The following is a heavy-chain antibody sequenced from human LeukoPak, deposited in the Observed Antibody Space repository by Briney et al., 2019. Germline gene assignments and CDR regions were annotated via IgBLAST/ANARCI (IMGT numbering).Heavy chain of an antibody. CDR3: AKDSAFYYIDV. CDR1: GFTFNNYG. Sequence: GGSLRLSCAASGFTFNNYGMHWVRQAPGKGLEWVAFIWYNGNNQYYADSVKGRFTISRDNSKNTLYLQMKSLKGDDTAVYYCAKDSAFYYIDVWGKGTTVIISS. CDR2: IWYNGNNQ. J-gene: IGHJ6*03. V-gene: IGHV3-30*02.